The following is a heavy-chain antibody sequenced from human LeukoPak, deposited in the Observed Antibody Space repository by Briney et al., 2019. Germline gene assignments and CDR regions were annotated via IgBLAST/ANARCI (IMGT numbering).Heavy chain of an antibody. D-gene: IGHD3-16*01. CDR3: AKAPRGNDDYFDY. Sequence: GGSLRLSCAASGFTFDDYGMHWVRQALGKGLEWVSGISWNSGSIGYADSVEGRFTISRDNAKNSLYLQMNSLRAEDTALYYCAKAPRGNDDYFDYWGQGTLVTVSS. CDR1: GFTFDDYG. CDR2: ISWNSGSI. J-gene: IGHJ4*02. V-gene: IGHV3-9*01.